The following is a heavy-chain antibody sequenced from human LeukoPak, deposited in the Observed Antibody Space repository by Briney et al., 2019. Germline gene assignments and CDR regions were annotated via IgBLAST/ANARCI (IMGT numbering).Heavy chain of an antibody. CDR1: GFAFSSSS. CDR3: ARDRGMVDV. J-gene: IGHJ6*04. Sequence: PGGSLRLSCEASGFAFSSSSMNWVRQAPGKGLEWVSYISGSSDTIYYIDSVKGRFTISRDNAKNSLYLQMNSLRAEDTAVYYCARDRGMVDVWGKGTTVTVPS. D-gene: IGHD2-8*01. V-gene: IGHV3-48*01. CDR2: ISGSSDTI.